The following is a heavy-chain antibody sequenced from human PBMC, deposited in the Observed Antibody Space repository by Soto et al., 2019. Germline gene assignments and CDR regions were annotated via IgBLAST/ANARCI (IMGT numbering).Heavy chain of an antibody. Sequence: GGSLRLSCAASGFTFSNFGMHWVRQAPGKGLEWVAFISYAGGNKYYADSVKCRFTISRDNSKTLYLQMNSLRREDTAVYYCSKDGGSCNLYYYGSDVWGQGTTVTVSS. D-gene: IGHD3-16*01. CDR2: ISYAGGNK. CDR1: GFTFSNFG. CDR3: SKDGGSCNLYYYGSDV. V-gene: IGHV3-30*18. J-gene: IGHJ6*02.